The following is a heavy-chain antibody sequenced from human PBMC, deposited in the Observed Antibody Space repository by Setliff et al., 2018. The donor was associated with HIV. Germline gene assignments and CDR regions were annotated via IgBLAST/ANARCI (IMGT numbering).Heavy chain of an antibody. CDR3: ARAYFGSGIYY. CDR2: IYSSGST. V-gene: IGHV4-4*09. CDR1: GGSISSYY. J-gene: IGHJ4*02. Sequence: SDTLSLTCTVSGGSISSYYWSWIRQPPGKGLEWLGHIYSSGSTNYNPSLKSRVTISVDTSKNQFSLKLYSVTAADTAVYYCARAYFGSGIYYWGQGTLVTVSS. D-gene: IGHD3-10*01.